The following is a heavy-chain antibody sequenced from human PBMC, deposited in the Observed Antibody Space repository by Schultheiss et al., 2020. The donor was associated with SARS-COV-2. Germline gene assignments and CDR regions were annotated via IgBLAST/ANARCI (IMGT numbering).Heavy chain of an antibody. D-gene: IGHD6-13*01. CDR3: ARDVIAAAGDAFDI. CDR1: GFTFSSYA. J-gene: IGHJ3*02. V-gene: IGHV3-21*01. CDR2: ISSSSSYI. Sequence: GGSLRLSCAASGFTFSSYAMSWVRQAPGKGLEWVSSISSSSSYIYYADSVKGRFTISRDNAKNSLYLQMNSLRAEDTAVYYCARDVIAAAGDAFDIWGQGTMVTVS.